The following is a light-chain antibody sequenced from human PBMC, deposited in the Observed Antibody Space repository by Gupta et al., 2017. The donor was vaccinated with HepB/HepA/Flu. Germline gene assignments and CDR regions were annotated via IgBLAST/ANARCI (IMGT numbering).Light chain of an antibody. CDR1: QSVSSSY. J-gene: IGKJ3*01. V-gene: IGKV3-20*01. CDR2: GAS. Sequence: EIVLTQSPGTLSLSPGERATLSCRASQSVSSSYLAWYQQKPGQAPRLLIYGASSRATGIPDRFSGSGSGTDFTLTISRLEPEDFAVYYCQQYGSSPPFTCGPGTKVEIK. CDR3: QQYGSSPPFT.